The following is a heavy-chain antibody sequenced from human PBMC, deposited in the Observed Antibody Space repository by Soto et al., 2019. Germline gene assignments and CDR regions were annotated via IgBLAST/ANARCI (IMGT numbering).Heavy chain of an antibody. CDR2: ISWNSGSI. CDR3: AKAAGYGYCSGGSCYLPDY. V-gene: IGHV3-9*01. Sequence: GGSLRLSCAASGFTFDDYAMHWVRQAPGKGLEWVSGISWNSGSIGYVDSVKGRFTISRDNAKNSLYLQMNSLRAEDTALYYCAKAAGYGYCSGGSCYLPDYWGQGTLVTVSS. CDR1: GFTFDDYA. J-gene: IGHJ4*02. D-gene: IGHD2-15*01.